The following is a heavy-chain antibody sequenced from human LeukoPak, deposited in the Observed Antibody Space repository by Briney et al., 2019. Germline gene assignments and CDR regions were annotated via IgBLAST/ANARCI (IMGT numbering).Heavy chain of an antibody. D-gene: IGHD3-10*01. CDR2: INHSGST. CDR3: ARAVYVNYYGSGSYWNY. J-gene: IGHJ4*02. V-gene: IGHV4-34*01. CDR1: GGSFSGFY. Sequence: SETLSLTCAVYGGSFSGFYWSWIRQPPGKGLEWIGEINHSGSTNYNPSLKRRVTISVDTSTKQFSLKLSSVTAADTAVYYCARAVYVNYYGSGSYWNYWGQGTLVTVSS.